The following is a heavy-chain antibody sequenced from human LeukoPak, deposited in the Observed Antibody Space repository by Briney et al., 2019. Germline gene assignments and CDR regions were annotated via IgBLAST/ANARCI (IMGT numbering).Heavy chain of an antibody. J-gene: IGHJ4*02. V-gene: IGHV4-39*01. Sequence: SETLSLTCTVSGGSISSYYWGWIRQPPGKGLEWIGSIYYSGSTYYNPSLKSRVTISVDTSKNQFSLKLSSVTAADTAVYYCARRGSGWYYLDYWGQGTLVTVSS. CDR3: ARRGSGWYYLDY. CDR1: GGSISSYY. CDR2: IYYSGST. D-gene: IGHD6-19*01.